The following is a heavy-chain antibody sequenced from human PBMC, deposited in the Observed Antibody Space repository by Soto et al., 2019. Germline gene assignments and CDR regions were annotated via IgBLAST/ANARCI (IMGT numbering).Heavy chain of an antibody. V-gene: IGHV1-69*12. CDR1: GGSLSNYG. Sequence: QVQLVQSGAEVKKPGSSVKVSCKASGGSLSNYGISWVRQAPGQGLEWMGAIIPVFGTPNYAQKFQDRVTITADESTTPVSMEVRSLTSEDSAVYYCARGDATKIVVTTYYAMDVWGQGTTVTVSS. D-gene: IGHD3-22*01. J-gene: IGHJ6*02. CDR2: IIPVFGTP. CDR3: ARGDATKIVVTTYYAMDV.